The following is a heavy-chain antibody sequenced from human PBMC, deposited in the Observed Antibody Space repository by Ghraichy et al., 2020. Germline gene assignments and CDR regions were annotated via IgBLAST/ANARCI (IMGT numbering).Heavy chain of an antibody. CDR3: ARDKASIAVAGTSQYYYYGMDV. V-gene: IGHV3-30-3*01. Sequence: GGSLRLSCAASGFTFSSYAMHWVRQAPGKGLEWVAVISYDGSNKYYADSVKGRFTISRDNSKNTLYLQMNSLRAEDTAVYYCARDKASIAVAGTSQYYYYGMDVWGQGTTVTVSS. J-gene: IGHJ6*02. CDR2: ISYDGSNK. D-gene: IGHD6-19*01. CDR1: GFTFSSYA.